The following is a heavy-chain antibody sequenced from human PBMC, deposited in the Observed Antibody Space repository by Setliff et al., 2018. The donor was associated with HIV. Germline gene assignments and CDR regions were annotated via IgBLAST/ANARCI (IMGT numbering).Heavy chain of an antibody. V-gene: IGHV4-34*01. D-gene: IGHD2-8*01. CDR3: ATGLIMAPDY. CDR1: GGSLSGFY. Sequence: PSETLSLTCAVYGGSLSGFYWSWIRQPPGKGLEWIGEINHSGHTNYNSSLKSRVTISIGTSKNQFSLKLSSVTAADTAVYYCATGLIMAPDYWGQGSLVTVSS. CDR2: INHSGHT. J-gene: IGHJ4*02.